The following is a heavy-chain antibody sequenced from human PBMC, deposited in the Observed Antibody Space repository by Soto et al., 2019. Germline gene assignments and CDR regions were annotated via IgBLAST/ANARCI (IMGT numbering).Heavy chain of an antibody. V-gene: IGHV3-33*01. CDR1: GFTFGTYA. CDR3: ARAFCTNGVCYYFFDY. J-gene: IGHJ4*01. Sequence: GGSLRLSCAASGFTFGTYAMHWVRRAPGKGLEWVAVIYYDGSNRYYGDAVKGRFTISRDNSKSTLYLQMSSLRAEDTAVYYCARAFCTNGVCYYFFDYWGHGTLVTVSS. CDR2: IYYDGSNR. D-gene: IGHD2-8*01.